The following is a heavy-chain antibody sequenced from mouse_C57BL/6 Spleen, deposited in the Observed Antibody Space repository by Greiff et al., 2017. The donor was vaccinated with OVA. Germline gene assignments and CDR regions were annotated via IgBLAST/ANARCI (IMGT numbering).Heavy chain of an antibody. D-gene: IGHD3-2*02. V-gene: IGHV5-12*01. CDR3: ARLGSSGYYFDY. Sequence: EVMLVESGGGLVQPGGSLKLSCAASGFTFSDYYMYWVRQTPEKRLEWVAYISNGGGSTYYPDTVKGRFTISRDNAKNTLYLQMSRLKSEDTAMYYCARLGSSGYYFDYWGQGTTLTVSS. CDR2: ISNGGGST. J-gene: IGHJ2*01. CDR1: GFTFSDYY.